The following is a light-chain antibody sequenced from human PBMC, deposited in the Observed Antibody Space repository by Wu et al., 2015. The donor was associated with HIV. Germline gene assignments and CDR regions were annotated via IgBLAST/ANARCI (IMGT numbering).Light chain of an antibody. CDR3: QQYDTYPT. Sequence: DIQMTQSPSTLSASVGDRVTITCRASQSVDDWLAWYQQKPGKAPHLLIYKASILEDGVPSRFSGSGSGTEFTLTISSLQPDDSATYYCQQYDTYPTFGQGTKVE. V-gene: IGKV1-5*03. J-gene: IGKJ1*01. CDR2: KAS. CDR1: QSVDDW.